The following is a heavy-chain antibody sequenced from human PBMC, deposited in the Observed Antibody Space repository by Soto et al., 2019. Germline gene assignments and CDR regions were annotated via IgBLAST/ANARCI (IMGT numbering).Heavy chain of an antibody. CDR2: INHSGST. V-gene: IGHV4-34*01. CDR1: GGSFSGYY. J-gene: IGHJ4*02. Sequence: PSETLSLTCAVYGGSFSGYYWSWIRQPPGKGLEWIGEINHSGSTNYNPSLKSRVTISVDTSKNQFSLRLTSVTAADTAMYYCSRVHFVETYRKETFYYFDYWGQGSLVTVSS. D-gene: IGHD2-21*01. CDR3: SRVHFVETYRKETFYYFDY.